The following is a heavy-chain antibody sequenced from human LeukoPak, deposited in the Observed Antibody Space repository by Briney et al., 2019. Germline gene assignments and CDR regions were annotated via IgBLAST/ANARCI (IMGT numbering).Heavy chain of an antibody. CDR3: ARGPSMVPNHFDY. CDR2: IYSGGST. J-gene: IGHJ4*02. CDR1: GFTVSSNY. Sequence: GGSLRLSCAASGFTVSSNYMSWVRQAPGKGLEWVSVIYSGGSTYYADSVKGRFTISRDSSKNTLYLQMNSLRAEDTAVYYCARGPSMVPNHFDYWGQGTLVTVSS. D-gene: IGHD3-10*01. V-gene: IGHV3-53*01.